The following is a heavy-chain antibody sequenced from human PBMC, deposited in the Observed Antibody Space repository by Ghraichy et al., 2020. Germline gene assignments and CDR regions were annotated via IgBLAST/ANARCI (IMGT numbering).Heavy chain of an antibody. J-gene: IGHJ6*02. Sequence: GGSLRLSCAASGFTFSSYWMSWVRQAPGKGLEWVANIKQDGSEKYYVDSVKGRFTISRDNAKNSLYLQMNSLRAEDTAVYYCARELYGDQTYYYYYYGMDVWGQGTTVTVSS. V-gene: IGHV3-7*03. CDR1: GFTFSSYW. CDR3: ARELYGDQTYYYYYYGMDV. D-gene: IGHD4-17*01. CDR2: IKQDGSEK.